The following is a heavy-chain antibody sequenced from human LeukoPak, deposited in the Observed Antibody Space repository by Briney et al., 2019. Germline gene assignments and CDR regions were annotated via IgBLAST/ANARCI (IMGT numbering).Heavy chain of an antibody. V-gene: IGHV1-2*06. D-gene: IGHD6-6*01. CDR1: GYTFIDYS. CDR2: INPDSGGT. CDR3: ARDPEYSSSREWFDP. J-gene: IGHJ5*02. Sequence: GASVKVSCKASGYTFIDYSMHWVRQAPGQGLEWMGRINPDSGGTNYAQKFQGRVTITADESTSTAYMELSSLRSEDTAVYYCARDPEYSSSREWFDPWGQGTLVTVSS.